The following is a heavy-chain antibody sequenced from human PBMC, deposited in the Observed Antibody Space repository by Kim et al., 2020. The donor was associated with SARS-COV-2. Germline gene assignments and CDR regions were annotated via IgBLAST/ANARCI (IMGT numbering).Heavy chain of an antibody. CDR3: TTGGSRVRGVFTNFYYYGMDV. CDR1: GFTFSNSW. D-gene: IGHD3-10*01. J-gene: IGHJ6*02. CDR2: IKSKTDGGTT. Sequence: GGSMRLSCAASGFTFSNSWMSWVRQAPGKGLEWVGRIKSKTDGGTTDYAAPVKGRFTISRDDSKNTLYLQMNSLKTEDTAVYYCTTGGSRVRGVFTNFYYYGMDVWGQGTTVTVSS. V-gene: IGHV3-15*01.